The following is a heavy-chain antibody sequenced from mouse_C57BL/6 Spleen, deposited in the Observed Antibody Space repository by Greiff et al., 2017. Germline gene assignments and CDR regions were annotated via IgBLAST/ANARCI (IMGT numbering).Heavy chain of an antibody. J-gene: IGHJ2*01. V-gene: IGHV5-4*01. CDR3: ARDLGYYGSSSYYFDY. Sequence: EVHLVESGGGLVKPGGSLKLSCAASGFTFSSYAMSWVRQTPEKRLEWVATISDGGSYTYYPDNVKGRFTISRDNAKNNLYLQMSHLKSEDTAMYYCARDLGYYGSSSYYFDYWGQGTTLTVSS. CDR1: GFTFSSYA. CDR2: ISDGGSYT. D-gene: IGHD1-1*01.